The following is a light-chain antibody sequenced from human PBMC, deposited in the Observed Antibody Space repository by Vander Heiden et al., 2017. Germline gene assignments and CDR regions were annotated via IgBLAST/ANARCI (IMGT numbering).Light chain of an antibody. V-gene: IGKV1-5*01. J-gene: IGKJ4*01. CDR2: DAS. CDR1: QGITTW. CDR3: QQYSNDSPT. Sequence: DFERTRSPSTLSASVGDRVTITCRASQGITTWLAWYQQKPGKAPKLLIYDASNLQSGVPSRFSGSGSGTDFSLTISSLQPDDFATYYCQQYSNDSPTFGRGTKVEI.